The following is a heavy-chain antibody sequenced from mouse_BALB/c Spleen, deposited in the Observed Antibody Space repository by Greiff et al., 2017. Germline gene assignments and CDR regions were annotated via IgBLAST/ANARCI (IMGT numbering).Heavy chain of an antibody. CDR3: AKRGYYYGSPNYYAMDY. J-gene: IGHJ4*01. CDR1: GYSITSDYA. Sequence: EVKLMESGPGLVKPSQSLSLTCTVTGYSITSDYAWNWIRQFPGNKLEWMGYISYSGSTSYNPSLKSRISITRDTSKNQFFLQLNSVTTEDTATYYCAKRGYYYGSPNYYAMDYWGQGTSVTVSS. V-gene: IGHV3-2*02. D-gene: IGHD1-1*01. CDR2: ISYSGST.